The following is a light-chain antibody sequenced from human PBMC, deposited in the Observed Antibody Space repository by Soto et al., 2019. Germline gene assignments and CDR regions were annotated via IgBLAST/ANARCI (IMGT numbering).Light chain of an antibody. CDR2: DTS. J-gene: IGLJ2*01. CDR1: TGAVTSGHY. CDR3: LLSCSGARV. V-gene: IGLV7-46*01. Sequence: QTVVNQEPSLTVSPGGTVTLTGGSRTGAVTSGHYPYWFQQKTGQAPRTLIYDTSNKRSWTPARFSGSLLGGKAALTLSGAQPEDAAEYDCLLSCSGARVFGGGTKLTVL.